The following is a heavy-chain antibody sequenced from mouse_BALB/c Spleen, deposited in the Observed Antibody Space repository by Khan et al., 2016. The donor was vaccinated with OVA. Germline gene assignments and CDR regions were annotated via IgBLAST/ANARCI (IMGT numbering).Heavy chain of an antibody. CDR3: ARGAYYRYDGYFDV. J-gene: IGHJ1*01. CDR2: IIPNNGGT. V-gene: IGHV1-18*01. Sequence: EVQLQQSGPELVKPGASVKISCKTSGYTFTEYTMHWVKQSHGKSLEWIGGIIPNNGGTNYNEKFMVKATLTVDKSYSTAYLELLSLTSEDSAGYYCARGAYYRYDGYFDVWGAGTTVTVSS. D-gene: IGHD2-14*01. CDR1: GYTFTEYT.